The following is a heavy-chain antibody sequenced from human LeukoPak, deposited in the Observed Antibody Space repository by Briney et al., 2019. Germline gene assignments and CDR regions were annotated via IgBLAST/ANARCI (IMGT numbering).Heavy chain of an antibody. Sequence: GGSLRLSCEAAGFSFRDYPMGWVRRASGKGLEWVLGISAGADVIFYADPVKGRFTISRDNSKNTLYLQMNSLRAEDSAEYYCAKSLLTTATGTGRAFDIWGQGTMVTVSA. CDR1: GFSFRDYP. V-gene: IGHV3-23*01. J-gene: IGHJ3*02. CDR3: AKSLLTTATGTGRAFDI. D-gene: IGHD1-1*01. CDR2: ISAGADVI.